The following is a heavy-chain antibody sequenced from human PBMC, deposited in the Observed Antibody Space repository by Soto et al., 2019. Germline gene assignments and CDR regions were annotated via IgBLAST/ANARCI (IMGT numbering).Heavy chain of an antibody. V-gene: IGHV3-23*01. D-gene: IGHD3-16*01. Sequence: EVQLLESGGGLVQPGGSLRLSCAASGFTFSSYAMSWVRQAPGKGLEWVSAISGSGGSTYYADSVKGRFTISRDNSKNALSVQMNSLRAEDTAVYYCAKLGRRVHWYFDLWGRGTLVTVSS. CDR2: ISGSGGST. J-gene: IGHJ2*01. CDR3: AKLGRRVHWYFDL. CDR1: GFTFSSYA.